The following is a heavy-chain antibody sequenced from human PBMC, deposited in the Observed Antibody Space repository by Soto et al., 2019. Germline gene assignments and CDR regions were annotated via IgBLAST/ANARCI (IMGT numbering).Heavy chain of an antibody. CDR1: GGSISSGGYY. J-gene: IGHJ4*02. CDR2: IYYSGST. CDR3: ARVGRDGYNFDY. Sequence: ASETLSLTCTVSGGSISSGGYYWSWIRQHPGKGLEWIGYIYYSGSTYYNPSLKSRVTISVDTSKNQFSLKLSSVTAADTAVYYCARVGRDGYNFDYWGQGTLVTVSS. D-gene: IGHD5-12*01. V-gene: IGHV4-31*03.